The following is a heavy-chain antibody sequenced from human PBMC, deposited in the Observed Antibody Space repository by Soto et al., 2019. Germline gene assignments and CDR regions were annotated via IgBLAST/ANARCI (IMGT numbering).Heavy chain of an antibody. CDR2: ISAYNGNT. Sequence: ASVKVSCKASGYTFTSYGISWVRQAPGQGLEWMGWISAYNGNTNYAQKLQGRVTMTTDTSTGTAYMELRSLRSDDTAVYYCARAGGYCSSTSCYPNDYWGQGTLVTVSS. CDR1: GYTFTSYG. J-gene: IGHJ4*02. CDR3: ARAGGYCSSTSCYPNDY. D-gene: IGHD2-2*01. V-gene: IGHV1-18*01.